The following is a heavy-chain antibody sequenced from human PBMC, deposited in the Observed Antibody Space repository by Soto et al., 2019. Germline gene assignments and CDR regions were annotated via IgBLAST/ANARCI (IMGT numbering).Heavy chain of an antibody. J-gene: IGHJ4*02. CDR2: IYYSGST. CDR3: ARASWWALAWLSGFDY. CDR1: GGSISSYY. V-gene: IGHV4-59*01. Sequence: SETLSLTCTVSGGSISSYYWSWIRQPPGKGLEWIGYIYYSGSTNYNPSLKSRVTISVDTSKNQFSLKLSSVTAVDTAVYYCARASWWALAWLSGFDYWGQGTLVTRLL. D-gene: IGHD3-3*01.